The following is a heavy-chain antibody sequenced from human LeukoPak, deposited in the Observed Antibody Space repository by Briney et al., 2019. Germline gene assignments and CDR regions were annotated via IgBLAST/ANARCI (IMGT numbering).Heavy chain of an antibody. V-gene: IGHV3-23*01. J-gene: IGHJ4*02. Sequence: GGSLRLSCAASGFTFSSYAMSWVRQAPGKGLEWISATSGSGGSTDYAHSVKGRFTISRDNSKNTLYLQMNSLRAEDTAVYYCARADGNYHDTSGSLDYWGQGTLVTVSS. D-gene: IGHD3-22*01. CDR1: GFTFSSYA. CDR3: ARADGNYHDTSGSLDY. CDR2: TSGSGGST.